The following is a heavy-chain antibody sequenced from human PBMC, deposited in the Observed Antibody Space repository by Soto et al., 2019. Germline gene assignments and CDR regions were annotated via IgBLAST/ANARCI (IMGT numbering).Heavy chain of an antibody. D-gene: IGHD2-2*01. CDR3: ATTVVPAAIFDY. CDR2: ISGSGGST. CDR1: GFTLSSYA. J-gene: IGHJ4*02. Sequence: PGGSLRLSCSASGFTLSSYAMSWVRQAPGKGLEWVSAISGSGGSTYYADSVKGRFTISRDNSKNTLYLQMNSLRAEDTAVYYCATTVVPAAIFDYWGQGTLVTVSS. V-gene: IGHV3-23*01.